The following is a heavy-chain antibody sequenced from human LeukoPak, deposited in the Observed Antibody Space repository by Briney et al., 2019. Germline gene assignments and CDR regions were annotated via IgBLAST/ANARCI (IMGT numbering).Heavy chain of an antibody. CDR2: VHSDGRS. CDR1: GDSMNPYY. V-gene: IGHV4-59*01. J-gene: IGHJ4*02. Sequence: SETLSLTCTVSGDSMNPYYWTWIRQPPGKGLEWIGFVHSDGRSNYNPSLKSRVTISLDTSRGQFSLHLSSVTAADTAVYYCARDQSGSYMVFWGQGSLVTVSS. D-gene: IGHD1-26*01. CDR3: ARDQSGSYMVF.